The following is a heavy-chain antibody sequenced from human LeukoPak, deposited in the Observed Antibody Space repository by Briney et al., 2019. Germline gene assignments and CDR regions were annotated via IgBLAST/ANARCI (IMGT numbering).Heavy chain of an antibody. J-gene: IGHJ5*02. Sequence: GESLKISCKGSGYNFAAYWIVWVRQVPGKGLEWMGIIYPDDSDTRYSPSFQGQVTFSTDKSITTAYLHWSSLKASDTAIYYCARYSGPSLQPSWFDPWGQGTLVTVSS. D-gene: IGHD1-26*01. CDR1: GYNFAAYW. V-gene: IGHV5-51*01. CDR3: ARYSGPSLQPSWFDP. CDR2: IYPDDSDT.